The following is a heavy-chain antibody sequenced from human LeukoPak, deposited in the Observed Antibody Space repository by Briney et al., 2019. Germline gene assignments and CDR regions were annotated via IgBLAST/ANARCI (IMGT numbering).Heavy chain of an antibody. J-gene: IGHJ4*02. Sequence: GGSLRLSCSASGITLSKFAINWVRQAPGKGLEWVSVIFPSTGEIHYADSVKGGFTISRDNSKCTVSLQMSSLRAEDTGIYYRATYRLLDEPSEYWGQGTLVTVSS. V-gene: IGHV3-23*01. CDR1: GITLSKFA. CDR3: ATYRLLDEPSEY. CDR2: IFPSTGEI. D-gene: IGHD5-18*01.